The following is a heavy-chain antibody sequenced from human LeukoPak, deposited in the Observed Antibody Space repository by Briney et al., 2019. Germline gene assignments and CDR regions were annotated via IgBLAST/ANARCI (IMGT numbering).Heavy chain of an antibody. CDR1: GGTFSSYA. D-gene: IGHD3-22*01. V-gene: IGHV1-69*04. CDR3: ARRRPDDYDSSGYYFDY. CDR2: IIPILGIA. Sequence: SVKVSCKASGGTFSSYAISWVRQAPGRGLEWMGRIIPILGIANYAQKFQGRVTITADKSTSTAYMELSSLRSEDTAVYYCARRRPDDYDSSGYYFDYWGQGTLVTVSS. J-gene: IGHJ4*02.